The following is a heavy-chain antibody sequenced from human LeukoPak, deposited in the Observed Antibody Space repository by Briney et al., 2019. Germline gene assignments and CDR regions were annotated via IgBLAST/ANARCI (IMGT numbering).Heavy chain of an antibody. Sequence: PGGSLRLSCAASGFTFSSYEMNWVRQAPGKGLEWVSYISSSGSTIYYADPVKGRFTISRDNAKNSLYLQMNSLRAEDTAVYYCARVYYYGSGDYWGQGTLVTVSS. V-gene: IGHV3-48*03. D-gene: IGHD3-10*01. J-gene: IGHJ4*02. CDR1: GFTFSSYE. CDR2: ISSSGSTI. CDR3: ARVYYYGSGDY.